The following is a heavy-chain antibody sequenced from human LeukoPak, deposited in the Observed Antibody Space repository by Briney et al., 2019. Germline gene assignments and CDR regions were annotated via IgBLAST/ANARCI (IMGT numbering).Heavy chain of an antibody. J-gene: IGHJ6*02. D-gene: IGHD5-18*01. CDR3: ARSTPYSYGYRYIMDV. Sequence: GGSLRLSCAASGFTFSSHWISWVRQAPGEGLEWVANIKQDGSEKYYVASVKGRFTVSRDNAKNSLYLQMNSLRVEDTAVYYCARSTPYSYGYRYIMDVWGQGTTVTVSS. CDR2: IKQDGSEK. CDR1: GFTFSSHW. V-gene: IGHV3-7*01.